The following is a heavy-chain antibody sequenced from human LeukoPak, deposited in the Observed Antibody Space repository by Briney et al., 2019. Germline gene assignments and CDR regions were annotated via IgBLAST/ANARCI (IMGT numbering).Heavy chain of an antibody. V-gene: IGHV3-30-3*01. D-gene: IGHD6-19*01. Sequence: GGSLRLSCAASGFTFSSYAMHWVRQAPGKGLEWVAVISYDGSNKYYADSVKGRFTISRDNSKNTLYLQMNSLRAEDTAVYYCARVRSSGWYIIGAEYFQHWGQGTLVTVSS. CDR1: GFTFSSYA. J-gene: IGHJ1*01. CDR2: ISYDGSNK. CDR3: ARVRSSGWYIIGAEYFQH.